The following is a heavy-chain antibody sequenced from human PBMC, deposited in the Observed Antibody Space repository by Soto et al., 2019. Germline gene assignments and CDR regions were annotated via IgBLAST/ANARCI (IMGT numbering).Heavy chain of an antibody. CDR2: ISSSGSTR. D-gene: IGHD3-16*01. CDR3: ARDMGQLDR. J-gene: IGHJ5*02. CDR1: GFTFSSYS. Sequence: EVQLVESGGGLVQPGGSLRLSCAASGFTFSSYSMNWVRQAPGKGLEWVSYISSSGSTRYYADSVRGRFTISRDNGKNSLYLQMSSLRDEDTAVYYCARDMGQLDRWGQGTLVTVSS. V-gene: IGHV3-48*02.